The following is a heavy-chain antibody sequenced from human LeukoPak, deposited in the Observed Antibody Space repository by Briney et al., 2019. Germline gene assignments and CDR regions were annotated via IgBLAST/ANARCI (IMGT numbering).Heavy chain of an antibody. CDR2: MNPNSGNT. V-gene: IGHV1-8*03. D-gene: IGHD6-6*01. CDR1: GYTFTSYD. CDR3: ARGSAARWYYFDY. Sequence: GASVKVSCKASGYTFTSYDINWVRQATGQGLEWMGWMNPNSGNTGYAQKFQGRVTITRNTSISTAYMELSSLRSEDTAVYYCARGSAARWYYFDYWGQGTLVTVSS. J-gene: IGHJ4*02.